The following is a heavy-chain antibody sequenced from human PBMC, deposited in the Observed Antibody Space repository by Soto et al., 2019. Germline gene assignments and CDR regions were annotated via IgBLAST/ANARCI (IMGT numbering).Heavy chain of an antibody. D-gene: IGHD2-2*01. CDR2: ISHDESNE. CDR3: ARDRGVVVPAGIV. CDR1: GFTFSSYG. J-gene: IGHJ4*02. Sequence: GGSLRLSCAASGFTFSSYGMHWVRQAPGKGLEWVAVISHDESNEYYADSVKGRFTISRDNSKNTLYLQMNSLRAEDTAVYYCARDRGVVVPAGIVWGQGTLVTVSS. V-gene: IGHV3-30*03.